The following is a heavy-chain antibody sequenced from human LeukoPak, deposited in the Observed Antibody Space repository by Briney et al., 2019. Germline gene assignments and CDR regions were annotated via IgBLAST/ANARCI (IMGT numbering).Heavy chain of an antibody. CDR1: GFTFSSYA. CDR2: ISAGGGGT. V-gene: IGHV3-23*01. J-gene: IGHJ6*02. Sequence: GGSLRLSCAASGFTFSSYAMSWVRQAPGKGLEWVSGISAGGGGTYYADSVKGRFTISRDNSKNTLYLQMNGLKTEDTAVYYCTRSIYYDFWSGYYGNYYYYYGMDVWGQGTTVTVSS. D-gene: IGHD3-3*01. CDR3: TRSIYYDFWSGYYGNYYYYYGMDV.